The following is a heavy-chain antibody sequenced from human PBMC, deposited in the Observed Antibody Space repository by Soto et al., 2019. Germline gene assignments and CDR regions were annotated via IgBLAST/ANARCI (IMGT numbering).Heavy chain of an antibody. V-gene: IGHV5-51*01. CDR3: ARHLGYCSSTSCQSPWFDP. Sequence: GESLKISCKGSGYTFTNYCIGLVVRMPGKGLDWMWIIYPGDSDTIYSPSFQGQVTISADKSISTAYLQWSSLRASDTAMYYCARHLGYCSSTSCQSPWFDPWGQGTLVTVSS. J-gene: IGHJ5*02. CDR2: IYPGDSDT. CDR1: GYTFTNYC. D-gene: IGHD2-2*01.